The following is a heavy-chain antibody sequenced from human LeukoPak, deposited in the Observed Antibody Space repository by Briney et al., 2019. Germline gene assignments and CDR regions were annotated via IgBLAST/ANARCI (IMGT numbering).Heavy chain of an antibody. CDR1: GFTFTYAW. D-gene: IGHD1-7*01. CDR2: IKSKTEGGTV. Sequence: PGGSLRLSCTASGFTFTYAWMSWVRQAPGKGLEWVGHIKSKTEGGTVDYAAPVKGRFTISRDDSKKTLYLQINSPKPEDTAVYYCTTGELTGTTVYYYYMDVWGKGTTVTV. CDR3: TTGELTGTTVYYYYMDV. V-gene: IGHV3-15*01. J-gene: IGHJ6*03.